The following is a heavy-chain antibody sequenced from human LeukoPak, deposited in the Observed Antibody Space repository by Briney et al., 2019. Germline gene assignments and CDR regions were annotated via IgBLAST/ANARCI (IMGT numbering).Heavy chain of an antibody. CDR2: IGGSGVDT. V-gene: IGHV3-23*01. J-gene: IGHJ4*02. Sequence: GGSLRLSCAASGFTFNNYAMSWVRQAPGKGLEWVSAIGGSGVDTYYADSVKGRFTISRDNSKNTLYLQMNSLSTEDTAIHYCAKGYSGYDYFEYWGQGILVTVSS. D-gene: IGHD5-12*01. CDR3: AKGYSGYDYFEY. CDR1: GFTFNNYA.